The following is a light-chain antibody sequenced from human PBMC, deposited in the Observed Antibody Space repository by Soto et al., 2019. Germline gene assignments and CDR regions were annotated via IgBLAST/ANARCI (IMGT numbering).Light chain of an antibody. CDR1: SGHSSYI. CDR3: ETWDSNSWV. V-gene: IGLV4-60*02. J-gene: IGLJ3*02. Sequence: QLVLTQSSSASASLGSSVKLTCTLSSGHSSYIIAWHQQQPGKAPRYLMKLEGSRSYNKGSGVPDRFSSSSSGADRYLTISHLQFEDEADYYCETWDSNSWVFGGGTKVTVL. CDR2: LEGSRSY.